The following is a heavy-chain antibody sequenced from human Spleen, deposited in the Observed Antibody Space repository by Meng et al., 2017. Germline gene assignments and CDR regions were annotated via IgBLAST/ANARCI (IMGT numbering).Heavy chain of an antibody. CDR3: ARSRWFYDTTPHYGEFDL. CDR1: GFTFSSYA. V-gene: IGHV3-30*01. J-gene: IGHJ5*02. D-gene: IGHD3-22*01. Sequence: GESLKISCAASGFTFSSYAMHWVRQAPGKGLEWVAVISYDGSNKYYADSVKGRFTISRDNSRSTLYLQIDNLRPGDTPLYYCARSRWFYDTTPHYGEFDLWGQGTLVTVSS. CDR2: ISYDGSNK.